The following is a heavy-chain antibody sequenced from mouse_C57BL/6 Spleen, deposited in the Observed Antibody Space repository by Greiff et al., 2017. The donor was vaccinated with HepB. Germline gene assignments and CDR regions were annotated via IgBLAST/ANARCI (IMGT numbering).Heavy chain of an antibody. CDR1: GYTFTSYW. CDR3: ARGYYGNYDWYFDV. D-gene: IGHD2-1*01. Sequence: QVQLQSGAELVKPGASVKMSCKASGYTFTSYWITWVKQRPGQGLEWIGDIYPGSGSTNYNEKFKSKATLTVDTSSSTAYMQLSSLTSEDSAVYYCARGYYGNYDWYFDVWGTGTTVTVSS. V-gene: IGHV1-55*01. CDR2: IYPGSGST. J-gene: IGHJ1*03.